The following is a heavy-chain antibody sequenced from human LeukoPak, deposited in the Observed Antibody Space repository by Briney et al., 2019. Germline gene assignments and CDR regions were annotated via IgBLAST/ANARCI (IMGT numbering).Heavy chain of an antibody. V-gene: IGHV2-5*01. CDR1: GFSLSTSGVG. Sequence: SGPTLVNPTQTLTLTCTFSGFSLSTSGVGVGWIRQPPEKALEWLILLFWNDDKRYSPSLESRLTITKDTSKNQVVLTMTNMDPVDTATYYCAHSYCSRGSCYVAIFDYWGQGTLVTVSS. D-gene: IGHD2-15*01. CDR2: LFWNDDK. CDR3: AHSYCSRGSCYVAIFDY. J-gene: IGHJ4*02.